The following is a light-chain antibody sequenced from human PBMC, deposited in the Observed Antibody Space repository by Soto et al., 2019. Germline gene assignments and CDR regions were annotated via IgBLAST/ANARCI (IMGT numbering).Light chain of an antibody. Sequence: QSALTQPASMSGSPGQSITISCTGTSIDVGGYNYVSWYQQHPGKAPKLMIYDVTNRPSGVSNRFSGSKSGNTASLTISGLQAEDEADYYCSSYTSSSTGVFGTGTKLTVL. V-gene: IGLV2-14*03. CDR3: SSYTSSSTGV. J-gene: IGLJ1*01. CDR2: DVT. CDR1: SIDVGGYNY.